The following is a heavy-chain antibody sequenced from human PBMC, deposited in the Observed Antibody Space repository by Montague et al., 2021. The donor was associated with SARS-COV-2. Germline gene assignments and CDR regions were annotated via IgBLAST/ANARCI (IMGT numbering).Heavy chain of an antibody. CDR2: INYDVSEP. CDR1: GFTLYAYW. CDR3: ARNPHRTYFYGSGIYLLNHSFDY. V-gene: IGHV3-7*01. J-gene: IGHJ4*02. Sequence: SLRLSCAASGFTLYAYWMNWVRQAPVKGLEWVANINYDVSEPYYXCSXHVLFTISRDNADNALHLQLNNLRAADTAVSFCARNPHRTYFYGSGIYLLNHSFDYWGPGTLVTVSS. D-gene: IGHD3-10*01.